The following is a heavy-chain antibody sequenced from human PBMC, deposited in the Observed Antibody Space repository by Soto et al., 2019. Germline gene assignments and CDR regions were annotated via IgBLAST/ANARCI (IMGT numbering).Heavy chain of an antibody. CDR2: INHTGST. Sequence: PSETLSLTCAVYGGSFSGYYWSWIRQSPGKGLEWIGEINHTGSTNYNPSLKSRATISVDTSKNQFSLKLNSVTAADTAVYYCATQAPYSSSPYYYYFLDVWSKGTSVSGSS. CDR3: ATQAPYSSSPYYYYFLDV. J-gene: IGHJ6*03. CDR1: GGSFSGYY. D-gene: IGHD6-6*01. V-gene: IGHV4-34*01.